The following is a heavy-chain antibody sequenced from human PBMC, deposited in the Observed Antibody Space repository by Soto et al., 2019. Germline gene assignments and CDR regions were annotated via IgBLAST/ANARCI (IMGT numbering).Heavy chain of an antibody. Sequence: ASETLSVTCSVGGECISSSTYYCGWVRQPPGKGLEWIGSMHYSGGAYYNPSLKSRVTISVDTSKNQFSLKLSSVTAADTAEYYCARQGSITTFNVWGQGTTVTVSS. V-gene: IGHV4-39*01. CDR3: ARQGSITTFNV. D-gene: IGHD3-3*01. CDR2: MHYSGGA. J-gene: IGHJ6*02. CDR1: GECISSSTYY.